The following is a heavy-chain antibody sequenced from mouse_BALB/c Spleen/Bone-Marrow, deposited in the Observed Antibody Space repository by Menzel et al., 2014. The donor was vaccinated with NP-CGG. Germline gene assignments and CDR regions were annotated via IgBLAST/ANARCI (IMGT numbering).Heavy chain of an antibody. D-gene: IGHD2-3*01. CDR2: ILPGSSNT. J-gene: IGHJ2*01. Sequence: VKLQESGAELMKPGASVKISCKASGYTFSSYWIEWVKQRPGHGLEWIGKILPGSSNTNHNENFKGEATLTADTSSNTVYMQLSSLTSEDSAVYYCARRVLYFFDFWGQGTTLTVSS. CDR3: ARRVLYFFDF. CDR1: GYTFSSYW. V-gene: IGHV1-9*01.